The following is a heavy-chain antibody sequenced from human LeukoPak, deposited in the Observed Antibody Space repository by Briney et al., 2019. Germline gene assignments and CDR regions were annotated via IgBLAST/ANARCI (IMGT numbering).Heavy chain of an antibody. Sequence: ASVKVSCKASGYTFTSYDINWVRQSTGQGLEWMGWMNPNSGNTGYAQKLQGRVTMTRNTSISTAYMELSSLRSEDTAVYYCARVGQWLSSAIYYFDYWGQGTLVTVSS. CDR2: MNPNSGNT. J-gene: IGHJ4*02. V-gene: IGHV1-8*01. D-gene: IGHD6-19*01. CDR3: ARVGQWLSSAIYYFDY. CDR1: GYTFTSYD.